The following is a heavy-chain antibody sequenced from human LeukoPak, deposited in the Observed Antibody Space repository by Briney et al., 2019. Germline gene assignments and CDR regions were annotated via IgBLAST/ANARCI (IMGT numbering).Heavy chain of an antibody. CDR1: GYTFTSYG. V-gene: IGHV1-69*13. CDR2: SIPIFGTA. D-gene: IGHD1-26*01. CDR3: ARAYLYGGSSPLSDYYYYGMDV. Sequence: ASVKFSCKASGYTFTSYGISWVRQAPGQGLEWMGGSIPIFGTAKYAQKFQGIVTITAYESTGTAYMELSSLRSQDTAVYYCARAYLYGGSSPLSDYYYYGMDVWGQGTTVTVSS. J-gene: IGHJ6*02.